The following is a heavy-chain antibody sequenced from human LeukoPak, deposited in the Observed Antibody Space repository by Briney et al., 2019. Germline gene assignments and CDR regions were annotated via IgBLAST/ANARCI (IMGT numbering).Heavy chain of an antibody. J-gene: IGHJ6*02. Sequence: GGSLRLSCAASGFTFSIYWMSWVRQAPGKGLEWVANINQDGRQKYYVDSVKGRFTISRDNAKNSLYLQMNSLRAEDTAVYYCARESALYGMDVWGQGTTVTVSS. CDR1: GFTFSIYW. V-gene: IGHV3-7*01. CDR2: INQDGRQK. CDR3: ARESALYGMDV.